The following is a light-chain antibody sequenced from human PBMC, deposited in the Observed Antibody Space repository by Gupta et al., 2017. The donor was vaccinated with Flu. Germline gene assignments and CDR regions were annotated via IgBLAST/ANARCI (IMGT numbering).Light chain of an antibody. CDR1: SSDVGAYDY. Sequence: GSPGQSATISCTGTSSDVGAYDYVSWYQQHPGKAPKLIIYDVGERPSGVPDRFSGSKSGNTASLTISGLRAEDEALYVCCSYAGSYTFVVFGGGTQLT. CDR2: DVG. V-gene: IGLV2-11*03. J-gene: IGLJ2*01. CDR3: CSYAGSYTFVV.